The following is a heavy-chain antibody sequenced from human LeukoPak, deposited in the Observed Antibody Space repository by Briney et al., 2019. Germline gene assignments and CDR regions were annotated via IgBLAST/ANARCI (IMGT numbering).Heavy chain of an antibody. Sequence: GGSLRLSCAASGFTFSTYALHWVRQAPRKGLEWVAVISYDGSNKYYADSVKGRFTISRDNSKDTLYMQMNSLRAEDTAVYYCVRDNPRCCGVVPANIDDYWGQGTLVTVSS. CDR3: VRDNPRCCGVVPANIDDY. CDR1: GFTFSTYA. D-gene: IGHD2-15*01. CDR2: ISYDGSNK. J-gene: IGHJ4*02. V-gene: IGHV3-30-3*01.